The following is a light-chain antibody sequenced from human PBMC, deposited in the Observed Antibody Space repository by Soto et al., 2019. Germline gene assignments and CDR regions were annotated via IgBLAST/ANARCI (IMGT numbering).Light chain of an antibody. J-gene: IGKJ1*01. Sequence: EVVLTQSPGTLSLSPGERATLSCRASQSVSSNYLAWYQQKPGQAPRLLIYGASSRATGIRDRFSGSGSGTDFTLTISRLEPEDFAVYYCQQYGSSPQTFGQGTKVEIK. V-gene: IGKV3-20*01. CDR3: QQYGSSPQT. CDR2: GAS. CDR1: QSVSSNY.